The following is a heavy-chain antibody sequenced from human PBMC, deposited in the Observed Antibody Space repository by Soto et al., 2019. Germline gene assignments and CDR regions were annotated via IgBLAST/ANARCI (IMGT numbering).Heavy chain of an antibody. Sequence: EVQLVESGGGLVQPGGSLRLSCAASGFTFNSYSMNWVRQAPGKGLEWVSYISNSSSTIYYADSVKGRFTISRDNAKNSLYLQMNGLRDEDTAVYYCARAGYYGSGILLWGQGPLVTVSS. CDR1: GFTFNSYS. D-gene: IGHD3-10*01. CDR3: ARAGYYGSGILL. J-gene: IGHJ4*02. CDR2: ISNSSSTI. V-gene: IGHV3-48*02.